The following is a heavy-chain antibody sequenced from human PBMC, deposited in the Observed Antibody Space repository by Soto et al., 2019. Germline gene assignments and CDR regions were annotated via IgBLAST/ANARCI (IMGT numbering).Heavy chain of an antibody. Sequence: QVQLVQSGAEVKKPGASVKVSCKASGYTFTSYALHWVRQAPGQRLEWMGWINAGNGNTKYSQKFQGRVTITRDPSASTAYMELSSLRYEDTAVYYCARDRAAGTANFDYWGQGTLVTVSS. D-gene: IGHD6-13*01. V-gene: IGHV1-3*01. J-gene: IGHJ4*02. CDR1: GYTFTSYA. CDR3: ARDRAAGTANFDY. CDR2: INAGNGNT.